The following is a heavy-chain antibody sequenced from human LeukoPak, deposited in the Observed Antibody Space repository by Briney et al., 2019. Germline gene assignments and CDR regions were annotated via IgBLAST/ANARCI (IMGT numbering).Heavy chain of an antibody. CDR3: GPIDS. Sequence: LPGGSLRLSCKASGFAFSNYAMHWVRQAPGKGLEWVAVISDDAADTYYAGSVEGRFSISRDNSKNIVFLQMKSLRPEDTAVYYCGPIDSWGPGTLVIVSS. CDR1: GFAFSNYA. J-gene: IGHJ4*02. V-gene: IGHV3-30-3*01. CDR2: ISDDAADT.